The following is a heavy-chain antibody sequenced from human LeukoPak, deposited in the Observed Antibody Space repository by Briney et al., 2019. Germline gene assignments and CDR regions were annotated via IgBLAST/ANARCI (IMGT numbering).Heavy chain of an antibody. CDR1: GGSFSDYY. CDR2: INHSGST. Sequence: PSETLSLTCAVYGGSFSDYYWSWIRQPPGKGLEWIGEINHSGSTNYSPSLKSRVTISVDTSKNQFSLKLSSVTAADTAVYYCARVLLDYDSSGYYYHSYFDYWGQGTLVTVSS. V-gene: IGHV4-34*01. D-gene: IGHD3-22*01. CDR3: ARVLLDYDSSGYYYHSYFDY. J-gene: IGHJ4*02.